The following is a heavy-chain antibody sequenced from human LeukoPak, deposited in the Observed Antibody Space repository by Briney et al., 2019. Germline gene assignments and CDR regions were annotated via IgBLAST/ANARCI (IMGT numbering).Heavy chain of an antibody. CDR1: GFTFSSYA. J-gene: IGHJ4*02. CDR3: AKNFEPHGSGSYVFDY. Sequence: GGSLRLSCAASGFTFSSYAMSWVRQAPGKGLEWVSAISGSGGSTYYADSVKGRFTISRDNSKNTPYLQMNSLRAKDTAVYYCAKNFEPHGSGSYVFDYWGQGTLVTVSS. D-gene: IGHD3-10*01. V-gene: IGHV3-23*01. CDR2: ISGSGGST.